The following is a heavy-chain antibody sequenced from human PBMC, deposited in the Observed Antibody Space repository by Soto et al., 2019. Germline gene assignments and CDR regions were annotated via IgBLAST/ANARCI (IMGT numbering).Heavy chain of an antibody. D-gene: IGHD4-17*01. V-gene: IGHV1-69*02. CDR1: GGTFSSYT. CDR3: ARGSEAYDYGED. Sequence: GASVKVSCKASGGTFSSYTISWVRQAPGQGLEWMGRIIPILGIANYAQKFQGRVTITADKSTSTAYMELSSLRSEDTAVYYCARGSEAYDYGEDWGQGTLVTVSS. J-gene: IGHJ4*02. CDR2: IIPILGIA.